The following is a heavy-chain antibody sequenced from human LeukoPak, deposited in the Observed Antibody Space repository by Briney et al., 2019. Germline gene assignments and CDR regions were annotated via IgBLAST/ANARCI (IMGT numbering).Heavy chain of an antibody. CDR1: GFTFNKHA. Sequence: GGSLRLSCAASGFTFNKHAMHWVRQAPGKGLEYVSSISSNAGSTSYGDSVKGRFTISRDNSKNTLYLQMGSLRADDTAVYYCARERYSTPTDDAFDIWGQGTMVTVSS. CDR3: ARERYSTPTDDAFDI. V-gene: IGHV3-64*02. J-gene: IGHJ3*02. CDR2: ISSNAGST. D-gene: IGHD5-18*01.